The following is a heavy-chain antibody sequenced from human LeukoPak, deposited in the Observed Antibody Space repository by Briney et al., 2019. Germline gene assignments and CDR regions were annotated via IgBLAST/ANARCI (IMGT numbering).Heavy chain of an antibody. V-gene: IGHV5-51*01. CDR1: GYSFATHW. CDR3: AIRYSGSYNDY. CDR2: IYPGDSDI. J-gene: IGHJ4*02. D-gene: IGHD1-26*01. Sequence: GESLKISCRGSGYSFATHWIGWVRQLPGKGLEWMGIIYPGDSDIRYSPSFQGQVTISADKSISTAYLQWSSLKASDTAMYYCAIRYSGSYNDYWGQGTLVTVSS.